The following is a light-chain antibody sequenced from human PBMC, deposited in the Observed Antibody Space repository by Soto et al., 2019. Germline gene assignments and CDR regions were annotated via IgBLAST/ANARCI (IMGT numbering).Light chain of an antibody. CDR2: GAS. J-gene: IGKJ1*01. Sequence: ESALTQSPGTLSLSPGERANLSCRASQSVSSSYLAWYQQGAGQAPRLLIYGASRGATGIPDRFSGSGSGTHFTLTISTLKAEDFAVYYCQQFSGSHWSFGQGTKVEI. CDR3: QQFSGSHWS. CDR1: QSVSSSY. V-gene: IGKV3-20*01.